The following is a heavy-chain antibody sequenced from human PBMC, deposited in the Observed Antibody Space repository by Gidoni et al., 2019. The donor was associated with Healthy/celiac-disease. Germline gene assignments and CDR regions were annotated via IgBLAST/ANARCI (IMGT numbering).Heavy chain of an antibody. CDR1: GGSLRGYY. CDR3: ARGVDCSSTSCYRVPYYYYGMDV. D-gene: IGHD2-2*02. V-gene: IGHV4-34*01. Sequence: QVQLQQWGAGLLKPSETLSLTCAVYGGSLRGYYWSWIRQPPGKGLEWIGEINHSGSTNYNPSLKSRVTISVDTSKNQFSLKLSSVTAADTAVYYCARGVDCSSTSCYRVPYYYYGMDVWGQGTTVTVSS. CDR2: INHSGST. J-gene: IGHJ6*02.